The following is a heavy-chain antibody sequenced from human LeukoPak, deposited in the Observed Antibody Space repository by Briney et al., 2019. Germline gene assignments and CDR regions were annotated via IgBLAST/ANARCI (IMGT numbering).Heavy chain of an antibody. V-gene: IGHV3-30*02. J-gene: IGHJ4*02. Sequence: GSLRLSCAASGFTFGSYGMHWVRQAPGKGLEWVAFIRYDGSNKYYADSVKGRFTISRDNSKNTLYLQMNSLRAEDTAVYYCAKEGLLRFLEWFFDYWGQGTLVTVSS. CDR2: IRYDGSNK. D-gene: IGHD3-3*01. CDR3: AKEGLLRFLEWFFDY. CDR1: GFTFGSYG.